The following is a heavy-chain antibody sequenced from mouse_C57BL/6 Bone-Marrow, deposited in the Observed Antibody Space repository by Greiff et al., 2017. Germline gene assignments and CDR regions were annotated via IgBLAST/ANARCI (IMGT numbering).Heavy chain of an antibody. CDR3: AKTRAYGNFYFDY. CDR2: IWRGGST. CDR1: GFSLTSYG. D-gene: IGHD2-1*01. Sequence: VQLQQSGPGLVQPSQSLSITCTVSGFSLTSYGVHWVRQSPGKGLEWLGVIWRGGSTDYNAAFMSRLSITKDNSKSQVFLKMNSLQADDTAIYYCAKTRAYGNFYFDYWGQGTTLTVSS. V-gene: IGHV2-5*01. J-gene: IGHJ2*01.